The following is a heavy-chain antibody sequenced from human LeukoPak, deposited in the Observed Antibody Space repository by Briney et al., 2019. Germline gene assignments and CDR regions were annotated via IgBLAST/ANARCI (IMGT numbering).Heavy chain of an antibody. CDR3: ARAMSIAARLQTIFDY. CDR2: IYSAGSI. V-gene: IGHV3-53*01. Sequence: PGGSLRLSCTVSGFTVSSNSMSWVRQAPGKGLEWVSFIYSAGSIYYSDSVKGRFTISIDNSKNTLYLQMNSLRAEDTAVYYCARAMSIAARLQTIFDYWGQGTLVTVSS. J-gene: IGHJ4*02. D-gene: IGHD6-6*01. CDR1: GFTVSSNS.